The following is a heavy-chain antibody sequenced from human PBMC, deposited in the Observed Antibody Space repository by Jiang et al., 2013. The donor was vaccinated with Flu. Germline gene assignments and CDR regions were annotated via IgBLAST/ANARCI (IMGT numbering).Heavy chain of an antibody. D-gene: IGHD5-18*01. CDR2: IYYSGST. CDR1: GGSISSSSYY. V-gene: IGHV4-39*07. Sequence: KPSETLSLTCTVSGGSISSSSYYWGWIRQPPGKGLEWIGSIYYSGSTYYNPSLKSRVTISVDTSKNQFSLKLSSVTAADTAVYYCARAPGYSYGSNFDYWGQGTLVTVSS. J-gene: IGHJ4*02. CDR3: ARAPGYSYGSNFDY.